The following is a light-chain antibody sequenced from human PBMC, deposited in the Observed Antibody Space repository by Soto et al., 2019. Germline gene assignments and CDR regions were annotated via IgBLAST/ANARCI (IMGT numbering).Light chain of an antibody. CDR2: SNN. Sequence: QSVLTQPPSASGTPGQRVTISCSGSSANIGNNYVCWYQQLPGTTPKLLIYSNNQRPSGVPDRFSGSKSGTSASLAISGLRSEEEADYYCVSWDASLSGLVFGTGTKLTVL. CDR3: VSWDASLSGLV. J-gene: IGLJ1*01. V-gene: IGLV1-47*02. CDR1: SANIGNNY.